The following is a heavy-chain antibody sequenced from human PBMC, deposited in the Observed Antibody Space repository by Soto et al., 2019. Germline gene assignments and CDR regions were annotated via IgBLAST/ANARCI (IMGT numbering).Heavy chain of an antibody. D-gene: IGHD6-6*01. V-gene: IGHV3-21*01. CDR1: GFTFSSYS. Sequence: EVQLVESGGGLVKPGGSLRLSCAASGFTFSSYSMNWVRQAPGKGLEWVSSISSSSSYIYYADSVKGRFTISRDNAKNSLYLQMNSLRAEDTAVYYCARDIAARRGYFAYWGQGTLVTVSS. CDR2: ISSSSSYI. CDR3: ARDIAARRGYFAY. J-gene: IGHJ4*02.